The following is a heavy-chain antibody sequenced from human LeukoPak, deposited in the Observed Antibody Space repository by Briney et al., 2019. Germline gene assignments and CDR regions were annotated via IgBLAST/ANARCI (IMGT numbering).Heavy chain of an antibody. V-gene: IGHV3-21*01. J-gene: IGHJ4*02. CDR2: ISSSSSYI. CDR1: GFTFSSYS. CDR3: AKDGSGSYPHYFDY. Sequence: PGGSLRLSCAASGFTFSSYSMNWVRQAPGKGLEWVSSISSSSSYIYYADSVKGRFTISRDNAKNSLYLQMNSLRAEDTAVYYCAKDGSGSYPHYFDYWGQGTLVTVSS. D-gene: IGHD3-10*01.